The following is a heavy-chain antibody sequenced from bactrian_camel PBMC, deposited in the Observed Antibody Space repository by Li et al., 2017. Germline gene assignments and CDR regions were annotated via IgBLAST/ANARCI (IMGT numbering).Heavy chain of an antibody. CDR1: GDIYSRDC. CDR3: AADPRLWVGYSGIPSASDFAY. V-gene: IGHV3S53*01. D-gene: IGHD5*01. J-gene: IGHJ6*01. Sequence: HVQLVESGGGSVQAGGSLRLSCVASGDIYSRDCMGWFRQAPGKEREGVAGIDSDGTTSYTDSAKDRFTLSVDNAKNTVYLQMNRLQPEDTAMYYCAADPRLWVGYSGIPSASDFAYWGQGTQVTVS. CDR2: IDSDGTT.